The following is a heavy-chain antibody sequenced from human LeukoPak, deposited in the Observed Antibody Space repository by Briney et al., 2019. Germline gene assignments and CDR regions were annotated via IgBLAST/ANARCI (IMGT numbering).Heavy chain of an antibody. CDR3: ARGYSPSVRTTGNDY. V-gene: IGHV1-2*04. J-gene: IGHJ4*02. CDR2: INPNSGGT. CDR1: GYTFTSYD. Sequence: ASVKVSCKASGYTFTSYDINWVRQATGQGLEWMGWINPNSGGTNYAQKFQGWVTMTRDTSISTAYMELSRLRSDDTAVYYCARGYSPSVRTTGNDYWGQGTLVTVSS. D-gene: IGHD1-1*01.